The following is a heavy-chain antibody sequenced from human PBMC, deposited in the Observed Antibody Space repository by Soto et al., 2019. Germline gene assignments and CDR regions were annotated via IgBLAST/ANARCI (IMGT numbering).Heavy chain of an antibody. CDR3: EVTTGY. V-gene: IGHV1-8*01. D-gene: IGHD4-17*01. J-gene: IGHJ4*02. Sequence: EASVKVSCKTSGYTFTGYDINWVRQAPGQGLEYMGWVSPENRNAGYAPQFRGRVSMTADTSINTVYLELTTLTYEDTAVYYCEVTTGYWGQGTMVTVSS. CDR2: VSPENRNA. CDR1: GYTFTGYD.